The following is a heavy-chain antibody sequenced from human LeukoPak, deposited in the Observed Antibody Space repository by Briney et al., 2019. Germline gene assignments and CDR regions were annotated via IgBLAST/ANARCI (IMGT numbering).Heavy chain of an antibody. Sequence: SGTLSLTCAVSGGSISSYYWSWIRQPPGKGLEWIGYIYYSGSTNYNPSLKSRVTISVDTSKNQFSLKLSSVTAADTAVYYCARDLSGSYDYWGQGTLVTVSS. J-gene: IGHJ4*02. CDR3: ARDLSGSYDY. D-gene: IGHD1-26*01. CDR1: GGSISSYY. V-gene: IGHV4-59*01. CDR2: IYYSGST.